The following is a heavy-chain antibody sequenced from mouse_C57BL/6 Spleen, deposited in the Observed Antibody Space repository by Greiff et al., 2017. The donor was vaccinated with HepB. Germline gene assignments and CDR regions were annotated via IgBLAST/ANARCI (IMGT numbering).Heavy chain of an antibody. CDR3: ARKGRTSNRDY. Sequence: QVQLQQSGPELVKPGASVKISCKASGYSFTSYYIPWVQQRPGQGLEWIGWIYPGSGNTKYNEKFKGKATLTAATSSSTAYMQLSSLTSEDSAVYYCARKGRTSNRDYWGKGTSVTVSS. CDR2: IYPGSGNT. V-gene: IGHV1-66*01. CDR1: GYSFTSYY. D-gene: IGHD3-3*01. J-gene: IGHJ4*01.